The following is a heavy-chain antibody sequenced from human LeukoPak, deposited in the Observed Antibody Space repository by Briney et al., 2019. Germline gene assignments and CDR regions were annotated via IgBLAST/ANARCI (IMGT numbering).Heavy chain of an antibody. CDR1: GGTFSSYA. J-gene: IGHJ4*02. CDR3: ARTGTPITIVGATGFDY. D-gene: IGHD1-26*01. V-gene: IGHV1-69*05. CDR2: IIPIFGTA. Sequence: SVKVSRKASGGTFSSYAISWVRQAPGQGLEWMGGIIPIFGTANYAQKFQGRVTITTDESTSTAYMELSSLRSEDTAVYYCARTGTPITIVGATGFDYWGQGTLVTVSS.